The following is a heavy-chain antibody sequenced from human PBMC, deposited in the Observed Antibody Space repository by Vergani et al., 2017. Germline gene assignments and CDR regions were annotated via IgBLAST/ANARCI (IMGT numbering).Heavy chain of an antibody. CDR2: ISYDGDTT. J-gene: IGHJ4*02. D-gene: IGHD1-1*01. CDR3: AKFPLNITTPDRGDF. V-gene: IGHV3-30*18. Sequence: QVQLVESEGGVVQPGRSLRLSCAVSGFRFSDYGMHWVRQAPGRGLEWVALISYDGDTTYYEDSVKGRFTISRDNSKNTLFLQMHSLRVEDTALYYCAKFPLNITTPDRGDFWGQGSLVAVSS. CDR1: GFRFSDYG.